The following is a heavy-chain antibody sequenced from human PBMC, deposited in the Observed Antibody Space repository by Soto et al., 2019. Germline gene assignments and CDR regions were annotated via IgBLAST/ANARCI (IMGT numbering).Heavy chain of an antibody. D-gene: IGHD3-16*01. CDR1: GFTFNSFA. CDR2: ISDGGGST. CDR3: ARQTRGLMIPDY. J-gene: IGHJ4*02. V-gene: IGHV3-23*01. Sequence: EVQLLESGGDLVQPGGSLRLSCAASGFTFNSFAMSWVRQAPGKGLEWVSTISDGGGSTYYADPVKGRFTISRDNSKNTVYLQMNSLRAEDTAVYYCARQTRGLMIPDYWGQGTLVTVSS.